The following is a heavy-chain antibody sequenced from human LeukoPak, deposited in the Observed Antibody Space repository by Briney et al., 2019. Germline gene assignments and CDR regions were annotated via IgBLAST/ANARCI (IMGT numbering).Heavy chain of an antibody. CDR3: AKRSDYSTNGNYFDS. CDR1: GFTFSSYG. CDR2: ISGRDTNT. V-gene: IGHV3-23*01. J-gene: IGHJ4*02. Sequence: GRSLRLSCAASGFTFSSYGMHWVRQAPGKGLEWVSTISGRDTNTYYADSVEGRFTISRDNSKNTLYLQMNSLRAEDTAVFYCAKRSDYSTNGNYFDSWGQGTPVTVSS. D-gene: IGHD4-11*01.